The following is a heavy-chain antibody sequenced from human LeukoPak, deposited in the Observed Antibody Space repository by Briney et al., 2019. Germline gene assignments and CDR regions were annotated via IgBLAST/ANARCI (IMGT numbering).Heavy chain of an antibody. V-gene: IGHV3-15*01. D-gene: IGHD5-12*01. CDR3: TTCGYDRCGAFDI. CDR1: EFPFTRAW. CDR2: FKSKTDGGTT. Sequence: PGGSLRLSCAVSEFPFTRAWMTWVRQAPGKGLEWVGRFKSKTDGGTTDYAAPVKGRFSISRDDSKNTLYLQMNSLETEDTAMYYCTTCGYDRCGAFDIWGQGTVVTVSS. J-gene: IGHJ3*02.